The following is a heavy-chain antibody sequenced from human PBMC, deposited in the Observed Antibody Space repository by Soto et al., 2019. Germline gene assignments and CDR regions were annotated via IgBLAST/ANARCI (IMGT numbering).Heavy chain of an antibody. CDR2: IYYSGST. V-gene: IGHV4-59*08. J-gene: IGHJ4*02. CDR3: ARHDSGYSSGWYVDY. CDR1: GGSISSYY. Sequence: SETLSLTCTVSGGSISSYYWSWIRQPPGKGLEWIGYIYYSGSTNYSPSLKSRVTISVDTSKNQFSLKLSSVTAADTAVYYCARHDSGYSSGWYVDYWGQGTLVTVSS. D-gene: IGHD6-19*01.